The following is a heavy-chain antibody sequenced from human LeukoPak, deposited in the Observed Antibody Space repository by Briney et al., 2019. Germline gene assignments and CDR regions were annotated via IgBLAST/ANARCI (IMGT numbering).Heavy chain of an antibody. V-gene: IGHV4-4*02. J-gene: IGHJ6*02. CDR1: GGSISSSNW. D-gene: IGHD3-10*01. CDR2: IYHSGST. Sequence: PSGTLSLTCAVSGGSISSSNWWSWVRQPPGKGLEWIGEIYHSGSTNYNPSLKSRVTISVDKSKNQFSLKLSSVTAADTAVYYCARGPLGSPFYYYYYGMDVWGQGTTVTVSS. CDR3: ARGPLGSPFYYYYYGMDV.